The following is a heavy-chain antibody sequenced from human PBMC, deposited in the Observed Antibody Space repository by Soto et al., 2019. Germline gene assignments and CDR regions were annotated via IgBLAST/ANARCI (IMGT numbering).Heavy chain of an antibody. CDR3: AKDLSLTHYDFWSGYYFDY. D-gene: IGHD3-3*01. V-gene: IGHV3-23*01. Sequence: EVLLLESGGGLVQPGGSLRLSCAVSGFTFRSYAMSWVRQSPGKGLEWVSLISGSGGSTYYADSVMGRLTISRDNSQNILYLQMTRLRAEDTAVNYCAKDLSLTHYDFWSGYYFDYWGQGTLVTVSS. J-gene: IGHJ4*02. CDR1: GFTFRSYA. CDR2: ISGSGGST.